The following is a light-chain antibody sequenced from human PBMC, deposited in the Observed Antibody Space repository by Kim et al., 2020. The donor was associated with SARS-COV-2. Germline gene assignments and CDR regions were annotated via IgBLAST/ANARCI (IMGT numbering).Light chain of an antibody. CDR2: AAS. J-gene: IGKJ1*01. Sequence: DIQLTQSPSFLSASVGDRVTITCRASQGLSGYLVWYQQKPGKAPKLLIYAASTLQSGVPSRFSGSGSGTEFTLTISSLQPEDFATYYCQQLNSYPWTFGQGTKVDIK. V-gene: IGKV1-9*01. CDR1: QGLSGY. CDR3: QQLNSYPWT.